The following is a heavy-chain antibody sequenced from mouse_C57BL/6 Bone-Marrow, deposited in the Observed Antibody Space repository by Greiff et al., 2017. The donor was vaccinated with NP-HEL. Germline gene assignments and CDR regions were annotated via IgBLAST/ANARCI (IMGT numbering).Heavy chain of an antibody. CDR1: GFTFSSYA. V-gene: IGHV5-4*03. D-gene: IGHD1-1*01. Sequence: DVKLVESGGGLVKPGGSLKLSCAASGFTFSSYAMSWVRQTPEKRLEWVATISDGGSYTYYPDNVKGRFTISRDNAKNNLYLQMSHLKSEDTAMYYCARGGYGSIDYWGQGTTLTVSS. CDR2: ISDGGSYT. CDR3: ARGGYGSIDY. J-gene: IGHJ2*01.